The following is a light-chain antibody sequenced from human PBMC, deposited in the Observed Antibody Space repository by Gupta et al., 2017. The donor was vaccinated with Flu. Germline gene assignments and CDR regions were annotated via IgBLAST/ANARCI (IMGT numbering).Light chain of an antibody. CDR3: RQGTHLYT. CDR2: KGS. V-gene: IGKV2-30*01. Sequence: DVVMTQSPRSLPVTLGQPASISCRSSQSLVYSDGNNSLNWFQQRPGQSPRRLIYKGSNRDSGGTDRFSGSGADNDFTLKSMRAEDEDVGIYYGRQGTHLYTFGQGTKMEIK. CDR1: QSLVYSDGNNS. J-gene: IGKJ2*01.